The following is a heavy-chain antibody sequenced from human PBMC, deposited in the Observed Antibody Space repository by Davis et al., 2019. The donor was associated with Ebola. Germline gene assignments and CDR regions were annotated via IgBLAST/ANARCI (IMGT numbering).Heavy chain of an antibody. Sequence: ASVKVSCKASGYTFTSYGITWVRQAPGQGLEWMGWINPHNGNTNYAQNVQGRVTMTTDTSTSTAYMELRSLRSDDTAVYYCARDLTYYYDSSGYSRKHLYFDYWGQGTLVTVSS. CDR3: ARDLTYYYDSSGYSRKHLYFDY. V-gene: IGHV1-18*04. D-gene: IGHD3-22*01. CDR1: GYTFTSYG. J-gene: IGHJ4*02. CDR2: INPHNGNT.